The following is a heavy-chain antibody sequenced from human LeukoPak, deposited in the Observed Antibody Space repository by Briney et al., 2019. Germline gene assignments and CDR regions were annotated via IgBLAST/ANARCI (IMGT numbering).Heavy chain of an antibody. CDR3: VRVKGSYFDY. D-gene: IGHD2-15*01. CDR1: GFPLSSYS. V-gene: IGHV3-48*01. J-gene: IGHJ4*02. CDR2: ISSSGSAI. Sequence: GGSLRLSCAASGFPLSSYSINWVRQAPGKGLEWVSYISSSGSAIYYVDSVKGRFTVSRDNDKNSLFLQMKSPRAEDRAVYYSVRVKGSYFDYWGQGALVTVSS.